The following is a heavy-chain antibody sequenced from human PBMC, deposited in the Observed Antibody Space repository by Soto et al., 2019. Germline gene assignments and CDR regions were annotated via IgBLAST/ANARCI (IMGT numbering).Heavy chain of an antibody. J-gene: IGHJ1*01. CDR3: ARGARILGWDGLQH. CDR1: GGTFSSYA. V-gene: IGHV1-69*12. CDR2: IIPIFGTA. D-gene: IGHD3-9*01. Sequence: QVQLVQSGAEVKKPGSSVKVSCKASGGTFSSYAISWVRQAPGQGLEWMGGIIPIFGTANYAQKFQGRVTXXAXEXXSTAYMELSSLRSEDTAVYYCARGARILGWDGLQHWGQGTLVTVSS.